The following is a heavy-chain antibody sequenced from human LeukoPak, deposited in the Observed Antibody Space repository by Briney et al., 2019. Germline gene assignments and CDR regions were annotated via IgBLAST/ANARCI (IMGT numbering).Heavy chain of an antibody. CDR2: ISYDGSNK. J-gene: IGHJ5*02. Sequence: GGSLRLSCAASGFTFSSYGMHWVSQAPGKGLEWVAVISYDGSNKYYADSVKGRFTISRDNSKNTLYLQMNSLRAEDTAVYYCAKEGIDSGSNWFDPWCQGTLVTVSS. CDR1: GFTFSSYG. V-gene: IGHV3-30*18. D-gene: IGHD6-6*01. CDR3: AKEGIDSGSNWFDP.